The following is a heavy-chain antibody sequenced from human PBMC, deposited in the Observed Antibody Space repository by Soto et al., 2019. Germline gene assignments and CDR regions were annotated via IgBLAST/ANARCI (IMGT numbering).Heavy chain of an antibody. CDR2: IYPSDSDI. CDR1: GYSFTSHW. Sequence: RGSLKISCKTSGYSFTSHWIAWVRQMPGKGLEWMGIIYPSDSDIRYRPSFQGQVTISVDKSISTAYLQWSSLKASDTATYYCARQDYSNYRGGMDVWGQGTTVTVSS. V-gene: IGHV5-51*01. J-gene: IGHJ6*02. D-gene: IGHD2-2*01. CDR3: ARQDYSNYRGGMDV.